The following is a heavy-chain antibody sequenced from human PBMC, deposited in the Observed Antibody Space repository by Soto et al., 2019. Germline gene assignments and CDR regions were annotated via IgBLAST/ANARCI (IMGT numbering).Heavy chain of an antibody. J-gene: IGHJ5*02. Sequence: SETLSLTCTVSGGSISSYYWSWIRQPPGKGLEWIGYIYYSGSTNYNPSLKSRVTISVDTSKNQLSLKLSSVTAADTAVYYCARDMMWSWFDPWGQGTLVTVSS. CDR1: GGSISSYY. CDR2: IYYSGST. CDR3: ARDMMWSWFDP. V-gene: IGHV4-59*01. D-gene: IGHD3-16*01.